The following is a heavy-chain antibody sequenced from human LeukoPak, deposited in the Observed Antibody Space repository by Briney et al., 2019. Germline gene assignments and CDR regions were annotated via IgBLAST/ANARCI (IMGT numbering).Heavy chain of an antibody. D-gene: IGHD5-18*01. CDR3: ARAGSRGYGYGLYYFDY. J-gene: IGHJ4*02. CDR2: INTNTGNP. Sequence: EASVKVSCKASGYTFTSYAMNWVRQAPGQGLEWMGWINTNTGNPTYAQGFTGRFVFSLDTSVSTAYLQISSLKAEDTAVYYCARAGSRGYGYGLYYFDYWGQGTLVTVSS. CDR1: GYTFTSYA. V-gene: IGHV7-4-1*02.